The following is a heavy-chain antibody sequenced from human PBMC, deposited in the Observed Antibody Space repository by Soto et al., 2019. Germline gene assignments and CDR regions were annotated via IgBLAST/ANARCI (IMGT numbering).Heavy chain of an antibody. J-gene: IGHJ6*02. Sequence: VGSLRLSCAASGFTFSSYGMHWVRQAPGKGLEWVAVIWYDGSNKYYADSVKGRFTISRDNSKNTLYLQMNSLRAEDTAVYYCARDSVATITGYYYYGMDVWGQGTTVTVSS. D-gene: IGHD5-12*01. V-gene: IGHV3-33*01. CDR1: GFTFSSYG. CDR3: ARDSVATITGYYYYGMDV. CDR2: IWYDGSNK.